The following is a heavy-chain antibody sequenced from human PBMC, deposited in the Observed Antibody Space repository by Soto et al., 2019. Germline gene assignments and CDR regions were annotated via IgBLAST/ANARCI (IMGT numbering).Heavy chain of an antibody. CDR1: GYSFASYW. V-gene: IGHV5-51*01. Sequence: PGESLKISCTGPGYSFASYWIGWVRQMPGKGLEWMGIIYPGDSDTRYSPSFQGQVTISADKSINTAYLQWSSLKASDTAIYYCARPYGVHPLYFFDYWGQGTLVTVSS. CDR2: IYPGDSDT. J-gene: IGHJ4*02. CDR3: ARPYGVHPLYFFDY. D-gene: IGHD4-17*01.